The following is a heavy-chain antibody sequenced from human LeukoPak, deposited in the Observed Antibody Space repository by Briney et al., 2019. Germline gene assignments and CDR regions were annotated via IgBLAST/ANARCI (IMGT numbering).Heavy chain of an antibody. J-gene: IGHJ4*02. Sequence: ASVKVSCKASGYTFTGYYMHWVRQAPGQGLEWMGWINPNRGGTNYAQKFQGRVSMTRDTSISTAYMELSRLRSDDTAVYYCARTIAVAGPTDFDYWGQGTLVTVSS. CDR1: GYTFTGYY. CDR2: INPNRGGT. V-gene: IGHV1-2*02. CDR3: ARTIAVAGPTDFDY. D-gene: IGHD6-19*01.